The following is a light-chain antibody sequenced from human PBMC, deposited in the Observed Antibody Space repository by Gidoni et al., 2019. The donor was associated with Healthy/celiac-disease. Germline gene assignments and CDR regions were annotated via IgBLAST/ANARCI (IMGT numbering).Light chain of an antibody. V-gene: IGKV3-20*01. CDR1: QSVSSSY. J-gene: IGKJ2*01. CDR2: GSS. Sequence: EIVLTQSPGTLSLSPGERATLSCRASQSVSSSYLAWYQQQPGQAPRLLIYGSSSRATGIPDRFSGSGSGTDFTLTSSRLEPEDAAVYYWQQYGSSPVTFGQGTKLEIK. CDR3: QQYGSSPVT.